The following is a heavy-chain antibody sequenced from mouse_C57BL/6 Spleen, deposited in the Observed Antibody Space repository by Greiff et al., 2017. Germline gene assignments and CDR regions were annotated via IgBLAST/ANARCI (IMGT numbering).Heavy chain of an antibody. Sequence: QVQLQQSGAELVRPGASVTLSCKASGYTFTDYEMHWVKQTPVHGLEWIGAIDPETGGTAYNQKFKGTAILTADKSSSTAYMELRSLTSEDSAVYYYTSYYYGSSSFAYWGQGTLVTVSA. CDR2: IDPETGGT. CDR1: GYTFTDYE. J-gene: IGHJ3*01. CDR3: TSYYYGSSSFAY. D-gene: IGHD1-1*01. V-gene: IGHV1-15*01.